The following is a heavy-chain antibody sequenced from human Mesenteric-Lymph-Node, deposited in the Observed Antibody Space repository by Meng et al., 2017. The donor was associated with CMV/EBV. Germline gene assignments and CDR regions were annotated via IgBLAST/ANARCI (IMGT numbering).Heavy chain of an antibody. D-gene: IGHD3-22*01. J-gene: IGHJ4*02. CDR1: FTVSSYS. Sequence: FTVSSYSMHWVRQAPSKGLGWVAVISYDGSNKYYADSVKGRFTISRDNSKNTLYLQMNSLRAEDTAVYYCARPYYYDSSGYREDFDYWGQGTLVTVSS. CDR3: ARPYYYDSSGYREDFDY. CDR2: ISYDGSNK. V-gene: IGHV3-30-3*01.